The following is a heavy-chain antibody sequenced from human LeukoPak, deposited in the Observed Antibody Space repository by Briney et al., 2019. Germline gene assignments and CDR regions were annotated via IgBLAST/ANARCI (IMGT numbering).Heavy chain of an antibody. J-gene: IGHJ5*02. V-gene: IGHV7-4-1*02. CDR1: GYTFTSYA. Sequence: VXVSCKASGYTFTSYAMNWVRQAPGQGLEWMGWINANTRNPTYAQGFTGRFVFSLDTSVSTAYLQISSLKAEDTAVYYCARDPLRYFDWLSRFQYNWFDPWGQGTLVTVSS. CDR2: INANTRNP. D-gene: IGHD3-9*01. CDR3: ARDPLRYFDWLSRFQYNWFDP.